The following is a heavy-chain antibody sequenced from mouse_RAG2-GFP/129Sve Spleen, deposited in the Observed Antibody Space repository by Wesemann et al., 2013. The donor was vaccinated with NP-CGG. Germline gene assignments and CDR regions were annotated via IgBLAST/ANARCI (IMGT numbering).Heavy chain of an antibody. CDR3: ARYGLTYYYAMDY. V-gene: IGHV1-87*01. Sequence: GQGLEWIGAIYPGDGDTRYTQKFKGKATLTADKSSSTAYMQLSSLASEDSAVYYCARYGLTYYYAMDYWGGSRGTSVTVSS. J-gene: IGHJ4*01. D-gene: IGHD5-1*01. CDR2: IYPGDGDT.